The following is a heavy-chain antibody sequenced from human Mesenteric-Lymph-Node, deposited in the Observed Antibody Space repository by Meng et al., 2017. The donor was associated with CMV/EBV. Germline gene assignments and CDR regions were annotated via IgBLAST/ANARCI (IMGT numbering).Heavy chain of an antibody. J-gene: IGHJ4*02. D-gene: IGHD3-9*01. CDR1: GYTFIDYY. Sequence: QVQPGQSGAEGKKPGASVVVSCKASGYTFIDYYINWVRQAPGQGLEWMGRINPKTGGRSYAQNFQGRVTMTRDTSSNTAYMEVNRLNSDDTAMYYCARDRDTDWYSPFDYWGPGTLVTVSS. V-gene: IGHV1-2*06. CDR3: ARDRDTDWYSPFDY. CDR2: INPKTGGR.